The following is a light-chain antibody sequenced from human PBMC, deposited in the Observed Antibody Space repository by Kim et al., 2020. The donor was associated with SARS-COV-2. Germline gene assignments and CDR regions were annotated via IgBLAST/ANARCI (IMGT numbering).Light chain of an antibody. J-gene: IGLJ2*01. V-gene: IGLV1-51*01. Sequence: GQKVTISCSGSSSDIGDNYVSWYQQLPGTAPKLLIYDNYKRPSGIPDRFSGCKSGTSATLGITGLQTGDEADYYCATWDTSLSAVVFGGGTQLTVL. CDR3: ATWDTSLSAVV. CDR1: SSDIGDNY. CDR2: DNY.